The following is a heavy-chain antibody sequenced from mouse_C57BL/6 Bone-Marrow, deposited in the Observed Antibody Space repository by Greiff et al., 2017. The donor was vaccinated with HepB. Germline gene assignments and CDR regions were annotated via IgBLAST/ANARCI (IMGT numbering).Heavy chain of an antibody. CDR2: IYPGSGST. V-gene: IGHV1-55*01. D-gene: IGHD4-1*01. CDR1: GYTFTSYW. CDR3: AREENWDDY. Sequence: QVQLQQPGAGLVKPGASVKMSCKASGYTFTSYWINWVKQRPGQGLEWIGDIYPGSGSTNYNEKVKSKATLTVYTSSSTAYMQLSSLTSEDSTVYYCAREENWDDYWGQGTTLTVSS. J-gene: IGHJ2*01.